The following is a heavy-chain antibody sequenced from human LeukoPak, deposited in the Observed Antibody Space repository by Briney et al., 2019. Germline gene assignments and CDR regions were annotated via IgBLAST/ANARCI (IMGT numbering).Heavy chain of an antibody. D-gene: IGHD3-9*01. V-gene: IGHV3-9*01. Sequence: GGSLRLSCAASGFPFDDYAMHWVRQAPGKGLEWVSGISWNSGSIGYADSVKGRFTISRDNAKNSLYLQMNSLRAEDTALYYCALGSYDILTGSLYYYGMDVWGQGTTVTVSS. J-gene: IGHJ6*02. CDR3: ALGSYDILTGSLYYYGMDV. CDR1: GFPFDDYA. CDR2: ISWNSGSI.